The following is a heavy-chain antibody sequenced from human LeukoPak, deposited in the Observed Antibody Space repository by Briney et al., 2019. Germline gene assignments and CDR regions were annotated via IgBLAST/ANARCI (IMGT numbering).Heavy chain of an antibody. J-gene: IGHJ6*02. Sequence: AGGSLRLSCAASGLTFCSYAMHWVRQAPGKGLEWVAVISYDGNNKYYADSVKGRFTISRDNSKNTLYLQMNGLRAEDTAVYYCAKTYGSGSHPYYYYGMDVWGQGTTVTVSS. V-gene: IGHV3-30-3*02. CDR2: ISYDGNNK. CDR3: AKTYGSGSHPYYYYGMDV. CDR1: GLTFCSYA. D-gene: IGHD3-10*01.